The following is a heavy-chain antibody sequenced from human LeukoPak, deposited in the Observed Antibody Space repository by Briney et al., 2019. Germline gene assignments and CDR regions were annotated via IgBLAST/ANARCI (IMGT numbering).Heavy chain of an antibody. J-gene: IGHJ6*03. Sequence: GGSLRLSCAASGFTFSAYSMNWVRQAPGKGLEWVSAISGSGGSTYYADSVKGRFTISRDNSKNTLYLQMNSLRAEDTAVYYCAKVGPVRGVILRYYMDVWGKGTTVTISS. D-gene: IGHD3-10*02. CDR2: ISGSGGST. V-gene: IGHV3-23*01. CDR1: GFTFSAYS. CDR3: AKVGPVRGVILRYYMDV.